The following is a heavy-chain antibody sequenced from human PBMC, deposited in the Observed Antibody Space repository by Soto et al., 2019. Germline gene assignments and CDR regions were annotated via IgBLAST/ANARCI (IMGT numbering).Heavy chain of an antibody. CDR1: GGSISGSSYY. Sequence: SETLSLTCTVSGGSISGSSYYWGWIRQPPGKGLEWIGSIYYSGSTYYNPSLKSRVTISVDTSKNQFSLKLSSVTAADTAVYYCARHRGLYDYVWGSYRSLGCYFDYWGQGTLVTVSS. CDR3: ARHRGLYDYVWGSYRSLGCYFDY. V-gene: IGHV4-39*01. CDR2: IYYSGST. D-gene: IGHD3-16*02. J-gene: IGHJ4*02.